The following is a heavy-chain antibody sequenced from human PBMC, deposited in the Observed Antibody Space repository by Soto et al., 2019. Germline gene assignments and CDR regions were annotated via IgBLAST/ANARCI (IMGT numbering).Heavy chain of an antibody. Sequence: ASVNRYCKAAGYAFTGDYMHWVRQAPGQWLEWMGWINPNSGGTNYAQKFQGRVTMTRDTSISTAYMELSRLRSDDTAVYYCARGTAPTYYDILTGYYKSNYFDYWGQGTLVTVPS. V-gene: IGHV1-2*02. D-gene: IGHD3-9*01. CDR3: ARGTAPTYYDILTGYYKSNYFDY. CDR1: GYAFTGDY. J-gene: IGHJ4*02. CDR2: INPNSGGT.